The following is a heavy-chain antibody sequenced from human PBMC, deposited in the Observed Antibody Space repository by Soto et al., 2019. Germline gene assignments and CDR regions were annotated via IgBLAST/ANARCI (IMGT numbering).Heavy chain of an antibody. J-gene: IGHJ6*02. V-gene: IGHV1-69*01. CDR1: RSCS. CDR2: IIPIFGTA. D-gene: IGHD3-22*01. CDR3: ARPNSRGYVYYYGMDV. Sequence: RSCSRRSVRQSPKQGLEWMGGIIPIFGTANYAQKFQGRVTITADESTSTAYMELSSLRSEDTAVYYCARPNSRGYVYYYGMDVWGQGTTVTVSS.